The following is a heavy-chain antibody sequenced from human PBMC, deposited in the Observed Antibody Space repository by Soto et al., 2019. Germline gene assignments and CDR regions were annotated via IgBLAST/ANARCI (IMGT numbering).Heavy chain of an antibody. V-gene: IGHV1-18*01. J-gene: IGHJ5*02. Sequence: ASVKVSCKASGYTFTSYGISWVRQAPGQGLEWMGWISAYNGNTNYAQKLQGRVTITTDTSTSTAYMELRSLRSDDTAVYYCARPYCSGGSCYPSFDPWGQGTQVTVSS. D-gene: IGHD2-15*01. CDR3: ARPYCSGGSCYPSFDP. CDR1: GYTFTSYG. CDR2: ISAYNGNT.